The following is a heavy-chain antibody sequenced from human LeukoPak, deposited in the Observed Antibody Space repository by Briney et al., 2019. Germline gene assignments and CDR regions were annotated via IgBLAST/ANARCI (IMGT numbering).Heavy chain of an antibody. CDR1: GYTFTGYY. D-gene: IGHD3-9*01. Sequence: ASVEVSCKASGYTFTGYYMHWVRQAPGQGLEWMGWINPNSGGTNYAQKFQGRVTMTRDTSISTAYMELSRLRSDDTAVYYCARDDYDILTGYYKGLDYWGQGTLVTVSS. CDR2: INPNSGGT. V-gene: IGHV1-2*02. J-gene: IGHJ4*02. CDR3: ARDDYDILTGYYKGLDY.